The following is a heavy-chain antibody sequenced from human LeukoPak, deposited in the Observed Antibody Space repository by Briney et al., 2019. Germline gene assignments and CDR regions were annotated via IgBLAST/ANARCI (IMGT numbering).Heavy chain of an antibody. V-gene: IGHV3-23*01. CDR3: AKDSGPYTSGYYGH. CDR2: ISGGGGNT. Sequence: GGSLRLSRAASGFTFSSYAMSWVRQAPGKRLEWVSAISGGGGNTYYADSVKGRFTISRDNSKNTLFLQMNSLRAEDTAVYYCAKDSGPYTSGYYGHWGQGTLVTVSS. D-gene: IGHD3-22*01. CDR1: GFTFSSYA. J-gene: IGHJ4*02.